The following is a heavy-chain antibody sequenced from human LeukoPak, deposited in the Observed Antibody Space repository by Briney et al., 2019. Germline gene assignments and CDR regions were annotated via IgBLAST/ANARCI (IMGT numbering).Heavy chain of an antibody. J-gene: IGHJ4*02. D-gene: IGHD3-22*01. Sequence: GGSLRLSCAASGFTFRSYGMHWVPQAPGKGLEWLAVISNDGSNKYYADSVKGRFTISRDNAENSLYLQMNSLRAEDTALYYCARVGAASDSSGKGQLPAHFDYWGQGTLVTVSS. CDR1: GFTFRSYG. CDR3: ARVGAASDSSGKGQLPAHFDY. CDR2: ISNDGSNK. V-gene: IGHV3-30*03.